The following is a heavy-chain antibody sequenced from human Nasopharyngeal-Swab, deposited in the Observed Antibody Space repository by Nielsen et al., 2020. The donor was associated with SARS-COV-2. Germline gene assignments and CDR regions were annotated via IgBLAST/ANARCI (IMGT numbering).Heavy chain of an antibody. D-gene: IGHD1-26*01. Sequence: SETLSLTCTVSGGSISSSSYYWGWIRQPPGKGLEWIGSIYYSGSTYYNSSLKSRVTISVDTSKNQFSLKLSSVTAADTAVYYCARDESGSSSFDYWGQGTLVTVSS. V-gene: IGHV4-39*02. CDR3: ARDESGSSSFDY. CDR2: IYYSGST. CDR1: GGSISSSSYY. J-gene: IGHJ4*02.